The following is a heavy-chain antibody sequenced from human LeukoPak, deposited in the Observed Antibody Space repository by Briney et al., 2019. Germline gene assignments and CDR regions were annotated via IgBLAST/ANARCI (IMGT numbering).Heavy chain of an antibody. Sequence: PSETLSLTCTVSGGPISSYYWSWIRQPPGKGLEWIGYIYYSGSTNYNPSLKSRVTISVDTSKNHFSLNLSSVTAADTAVYYCARHSNSWYYFDYWGQGTLVTVSS. D-gene: IGHD6-13*01. CDR3: ARHSNSWYYFDY. CDR2: IYYSGST. V-gene: IGHV4-59*08. CDR1: GGPISSYY. J-gene: IGHJ4*02.